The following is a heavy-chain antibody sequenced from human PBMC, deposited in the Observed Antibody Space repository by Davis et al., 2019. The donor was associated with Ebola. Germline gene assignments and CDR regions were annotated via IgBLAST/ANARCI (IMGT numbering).Heavy chain of an antibody. Sequence: ASVKVSCKASVYTFTSYYMHWVRQAPGQGLEWMGIINPSGGSTSYAQKFQGRVTMTRDTSKNQFSLKLSSVTAADTAVYYCARDRRLAAAGTGFDPWGQGTLVTVSS. V-gene: IGHV1-46*01. J-gene: IGHJ5*02. CDR1: VYTFTSYY. CDR2: INPSGGST. D-gene: IGHD6-13*01. CDR3: ARDRRLAAAGTGFDP.